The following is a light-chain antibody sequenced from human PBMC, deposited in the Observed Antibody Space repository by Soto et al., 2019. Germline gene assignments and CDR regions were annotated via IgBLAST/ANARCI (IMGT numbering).Light chain of an antibody. CDR3: CSYAGTYANWV. CDR2: EGS. V-gene: IGLV2-23*01. CDR1: SSDVGSYNL. Sequence: QSALTQPASVSGSPGQSITISCTGTSSDVGSYNLVSWYQQHPGKAPKLMIYEGSKRPSGVSNRFSGSKSGNTASLTISGLQAEDEADYCCCSYAGTYANWVFGGGTKLTVL. J-gene: IGLJ3*02.